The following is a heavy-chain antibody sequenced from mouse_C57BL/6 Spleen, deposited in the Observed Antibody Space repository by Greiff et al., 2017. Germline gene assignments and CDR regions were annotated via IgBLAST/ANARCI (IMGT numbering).Heavy chain of an antibody. CDR2: ISSGGSYT. J-gene: IGHJ2*01. CDR3: AGPDDYSFDY. Sequence: EVKLVESGGDLVKPGGSLKLSCAASGFTFSSYGMSWVRQTPDKRLEWVATISSGGSYTYYPDSVKGRFTISRDNAKNTLYLQMSSLKSEDTAMYYCAGPDDYSFDYWGQGTTLTVSS. D-gene: IGHD2-4*01. V-gene: IGHV5-6*01. CDR1: GFTFSSYG.